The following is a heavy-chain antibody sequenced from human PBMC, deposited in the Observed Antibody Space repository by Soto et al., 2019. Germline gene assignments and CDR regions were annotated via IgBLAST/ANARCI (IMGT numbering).Heavy chain of an antibody. J-gene: IGHJ6*02. CDR2: IIPIFGTA. CDR3: ARDRIAAAGSHYYYGMDV. V-gene: IGHV1-69*13. D-gene: IGHD6-13*01. CDR1: GGTFSSYA. Sequence: ASVKVSCKASGGTFSSYAISWVRQAPGQGLEWMGGIIPIFGTANYAQKFQGRVTITADESTSTAYMELSSLRSEDTAVYYCARDRIAAAGSHYYYGMDVWGQGTTVTVYS.